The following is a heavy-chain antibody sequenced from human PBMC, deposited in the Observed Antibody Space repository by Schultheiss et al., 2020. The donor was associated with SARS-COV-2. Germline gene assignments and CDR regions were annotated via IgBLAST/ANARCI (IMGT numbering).Heavy chain of an antibody. CDR1: GGSFSGYY. J-gene: IGHJ6*02. V-gene: IGHV4-34*01. D-gene: IGHD5-18*01. CDR2: INHSGST. CDR3: ARDQPSRIQLWLPYGMDV. Sequence: SQTLSLTCAVYGGSFSGYYWSWIRQPPGKGLEWIGEINHSGSTNYNPSLKSRVTISVDTSKNQFSLKLSSVTAADTAVYYCARDQPSRIQLWLPYGMDVWGQGTTVTVSS.